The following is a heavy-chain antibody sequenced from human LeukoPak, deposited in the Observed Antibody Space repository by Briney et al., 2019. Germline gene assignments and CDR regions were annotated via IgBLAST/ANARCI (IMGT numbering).Heavy chain of an antibody. J-gene: IGHJ6*02. D-gene: IGHD7-27*01. Sequence: GGSLRLSCAASGFIFGGYVMSWVRLTPGKGLEWVSSISGNGGITYYADSLKGRFIISRDNSTNTLYLQMNGLRVEDTAIYYCAKTGNWDQGYYYYGMDAWGQGTTVTVS. CDR1: GFIFGGYV. CDR2: ISGNGGIT. V-gene: IGHV3-23*01. CDR3: AKTGNWDQGYYYYGMDA.